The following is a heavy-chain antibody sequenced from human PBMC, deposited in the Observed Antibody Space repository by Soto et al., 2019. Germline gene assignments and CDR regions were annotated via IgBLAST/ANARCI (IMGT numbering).Heavy chain of an antibody. J-gene: IGHJ4*02. CDR2: IIPILGIA. CDR1: GGTFSSYI. V-gene: IGHV1-69*02. CDR3: ARFPQTAIVGAAYGDY. Sequence: QVQLVQSGAEVKKPGSSVKVSCKASGGTFSSYIISWVRQAPGQGLEWMGRIIPILGIANYAQKFQGRVTITADKATSTAYMELSSPRSEDTAVYYCARFPQTAIVGAAYGDYWGQGTVVTVSS. D-gene: IGHD1-26*01.